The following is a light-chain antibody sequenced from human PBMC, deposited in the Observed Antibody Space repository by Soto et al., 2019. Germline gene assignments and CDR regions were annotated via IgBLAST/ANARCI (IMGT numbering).Light chain of an antibody. CDR1: QSVGSK. Sequence: ETVMTQSPATLSVSPGESATLSCRASQSVGSKLAWYQQKPGQAPRLLIYAASTRATGIPARFSGSGSGTEFTLTISSLQSEDFALYYCQQYKNWPPVTFGGGTKVEIK. CDR3: QQYKNWPPVT. V-gene: IGKV3-15*01. CDR2: AAS. J-gene: IGKJ4*01.